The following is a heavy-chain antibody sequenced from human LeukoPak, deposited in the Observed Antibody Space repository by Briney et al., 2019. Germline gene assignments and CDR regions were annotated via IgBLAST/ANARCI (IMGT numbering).Heavy chain of an antibody. CDR2: IGSGADL. V-gene: IGHV3-23*01. Sequence: GGSLRLSSVGSGFAFGVHAMSWVRQAPGKGPEWVATIGSGADLFYAESVKGRFTISRDDPRNTVWLQMNSLRAEDTALYYCAKDWTPHNRVYDCLDAWGQGTQVTVSS. J-gene: IGHJ5*02. D-gene: IGHD3-16*01. CDR3: AKDWTPHNRVYDCLDA. CDR1: GFAFGVHA.